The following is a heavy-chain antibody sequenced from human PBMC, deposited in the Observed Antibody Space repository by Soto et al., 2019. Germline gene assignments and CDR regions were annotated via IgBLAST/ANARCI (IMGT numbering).Heavy chain of an antibody. CDR2: ITWNSRVL. CDR3: AKGRYDFWSPYYFDS. CDR1: GLTFDDFA. J-gene: IGHJ4*02. Sequence: SLRLSCVGPGLTFDDFAMHWVRQAPGKGLEWVSGITWNSRVLAYADSVKGRFTISRDNARNSLYLQMDSLREEDTALYYCAKGRYDFWSPYYFDSWGQGTLVTVSS. D-gene: IGHD3-3*01. V-gene: IGHV3-9*01.